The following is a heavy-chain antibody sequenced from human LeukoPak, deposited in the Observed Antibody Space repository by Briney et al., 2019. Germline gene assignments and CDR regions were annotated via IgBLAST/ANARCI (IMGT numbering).Heavy chain of an antibody. D-gene: IGHD6-13*01. CDR1: GGSISSYY. V-gene: IGHV4-59*01. CDR2: IYYSGST. CDR3: ARSSSYSSWYGGFDY. Sequence: SETLSLTCTVSGGSISSYYWSWIRQPPGKGLEWIGYIYYSGSTNYNPSLNTRVTISVDTSKDQFSLKLSSVTAADTAVYYCARSSSYSSWYGGFDYWGQGTLVTVSS. J-gene: IGHJ4*02.